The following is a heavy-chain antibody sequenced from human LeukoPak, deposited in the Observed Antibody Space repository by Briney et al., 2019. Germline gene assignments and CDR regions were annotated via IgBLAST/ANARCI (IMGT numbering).Heavy chain of an antibody. J-gene: IGHJ2*01. D-gene: IGHD6-13*01. CDR2: IYYSGGT. V-gene: IGHV4-59*12. Sequence: PSETLSLTCTVSGGSISSYYWSWIRQPPGKGLEWIGYIYYSGGTNYNPSLKSRVTISVDTSKKQFSLRLSSVTPEDTAVYYCARDRGIAAAGYFGLWGRGTLVTVSS. CDR1: GGSISSYY. CDR3: ARDRGIAAAGYFGL.